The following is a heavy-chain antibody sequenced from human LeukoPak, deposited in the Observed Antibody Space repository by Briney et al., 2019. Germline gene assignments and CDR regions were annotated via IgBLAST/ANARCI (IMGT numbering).Heavy chain of an antibody. V-gene: IGHV3-21*01. CDR2: ISSSSSYI. CDR1: GFTFSSYS. J-gene: IGHJ6*03. D-gene: IGHD2-2*01. Sequence: GGSLRLSCATSGFTFSSYSMNWVRQAPGKGLEWVSSISSSSSYIYYADSVKGRFTISRDNAKNSLYLQMNSLRAEDTAVYYCARRNPHTVVVPAATIDYYYMDVWGKGTTVTVSS. CDR3: ARRNPHTVVVPAATIDYYYMDV.